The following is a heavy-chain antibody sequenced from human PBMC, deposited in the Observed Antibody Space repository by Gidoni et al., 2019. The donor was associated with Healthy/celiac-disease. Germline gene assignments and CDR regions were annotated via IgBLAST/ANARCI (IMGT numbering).Heavy chain of an antibody. CDR1: GYTFTGYY. J-gene: IGHJ3*02. CDR2: INPNSGGT. Sequence: QVQLVQSGAEVKKPGASVKVSCKASGYTFTGYYMHWVRQAPGQGLEWMGWINPNSGGTNYAQKFQGRVTMTRDTSISTAYMELSRLRSDDTAVYYCARVRYSRITMIVSEAFDIWGQGTMVTVSS. CDR3: ARVRYSRITMIVSEAFDI. D-gene: IGHD3-22*01. V-gene: IGHV1-2*02.